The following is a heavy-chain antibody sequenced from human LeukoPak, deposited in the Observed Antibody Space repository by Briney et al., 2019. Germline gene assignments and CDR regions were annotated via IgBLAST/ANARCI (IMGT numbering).Heavy chain of an antibody. CDR2: IISTATTL. V-gene: IGHV3-48*03. CDR1: GCTFTSYE. J-gene: IGHJ4*02. Sequence: GGSLRLSCAASGCTFTSYEMNWVRQAPGKGLEGLSSIISTATTLSYPASVAPRFSISRDNPKNSLYLQMNSLRAEDTAVYYCASAPDWSGSYWGQGTLVTVSS. D-gene: IGHD3-3*01. CDR3: ASAPDWSGSY.